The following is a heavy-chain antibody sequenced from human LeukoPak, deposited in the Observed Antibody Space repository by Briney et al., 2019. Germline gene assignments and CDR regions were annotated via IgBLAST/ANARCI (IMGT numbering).Heavy chain of an antibody. Sequence: PGGSLRLSCADSGFTFSNYNMNWVRQAPGKAMEWVSSITSSGTYTFYADSVKGRFTISRDNAKNSLYLQMDSLGPEDTAVYYCARDPYSGNYGTYYYYYMDVWGKGTTVTVSS. J-gene: IGHJ6*03. CDR1: GFTFSNYN. V-gene: IGHV3-21*01. CDR3: ARDPYSGNYGTYYYYYMDV. CDR2: ITSSGTYT. D-gene: IGHD1-26*01.